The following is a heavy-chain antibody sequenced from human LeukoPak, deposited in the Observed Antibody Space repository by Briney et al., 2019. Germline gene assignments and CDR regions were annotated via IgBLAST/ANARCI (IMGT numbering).Heavy chain of an antibody. CDR2: IYYSGST. J-gene: IGHJ2*01. CDR1: GGSISSYY. V-gene: IGHV4-59*01. CDR3: ARTPRSSWYFDL. D-gene: IGHD2-15*01. Sequence: PSETLSLTCTVSGGSISSYYWNWIRQPPGKGLDWIGYIYYSGSTNYNPSLNSRVTISIDTSKNQFSLKLSSVTAADTAVYYCARTPRSSWYFDLWGRGTLVTVSS.